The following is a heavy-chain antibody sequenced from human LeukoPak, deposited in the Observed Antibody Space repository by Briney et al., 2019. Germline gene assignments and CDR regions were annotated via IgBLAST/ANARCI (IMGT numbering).Heavy chain of an antibody. V-gene: IGHV3-21*01. J-gene: IGHJ4*02. Sequence: AGRSLRLSCAASGFTFSSYSMNWVRQAPGKGLEWVSSISSSSSYIYYADSVKGRFTISRDNAKNSLYLQMDSLRAEDTAVYYCARDLGELGFDYWGQGTLVTVSS. CDR3: ARDLGELGFDY. CDR2: ISSSSSYI. CDR1: GFTFSSYS. D-gene: IGHD2-21*01.